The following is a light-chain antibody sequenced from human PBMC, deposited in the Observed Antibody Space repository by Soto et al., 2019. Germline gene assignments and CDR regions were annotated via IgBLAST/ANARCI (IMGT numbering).Light chain of an antibody. CDR1: TSNIGNNY. V-gene: IGLV1-51*01. Sequence: QSVLTQPPSVSAAPGQKVTISCSGSTSNIGNNYVSWYQHLPGAAPKLLIYDYNRRPSGIPDRFSGSRSGTSATLGITGLQTGDEADYYYATWDSSLRAYVFGTGTKVTVL. J-gene: IGLJ1*01. CDR2: DYN. CDR3: ATWDSSLRAYV.